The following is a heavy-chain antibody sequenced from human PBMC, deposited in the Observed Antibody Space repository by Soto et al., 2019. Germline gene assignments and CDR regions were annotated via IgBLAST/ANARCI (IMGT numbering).Heavy chain of an antibody. V-gene: IGHV4-59*01. CDR3: ARDTVTTDAFDI. Sequence: QVQLQESGPGLVKPSETLSLTCTVSGGSISSYYWSWIRQPPGKGLEWIGYIYYSGSTNYNPSLQSRVTISVDTSKNQFSLKLSSVTAADTAVYYCARDTVTTDAFDIWGQGTMVTVSS. CDR2: IYYSGST. CDR1: GGSISSYY. D-gene: IGHD4-17*01. J-gene: IGHJ3*02.